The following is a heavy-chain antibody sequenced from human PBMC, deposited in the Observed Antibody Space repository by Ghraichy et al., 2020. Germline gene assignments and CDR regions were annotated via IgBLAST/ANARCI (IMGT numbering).Heavy chain of an antibody. CDR2: ISSSSSYI. CDR1: GFTFSSYS. D-gene: IGHD2-2*01. J-gene: IGHJ6*02. CDR3: ASSVVVPAAIGMDV. V-gene: IGHV3-21*01. Sequence: GGSLRLSCAASGFTFSSYSMNWVRQAPGKGLEWVSSISSSSSYIYYADSVKGRFTISRDNAKNSLYLQMNSLRAEDTAVYYCASSVVVPAAIGMDVWGQGTTVTVSS.